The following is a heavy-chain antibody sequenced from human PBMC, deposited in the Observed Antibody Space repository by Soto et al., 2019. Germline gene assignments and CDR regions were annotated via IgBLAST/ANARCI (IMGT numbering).Heavy chain of an antibody. V-gene: IGHV4-61*03. CDR3: ARGRGSGWRVES. D-gene: IGHD6-19*01. CDR1: GASVSTSSYY. Sequence: QVQLQESGPGLVKPSETLSLTCTVSGASVSTSSYYWSWIRQPPGKGLEWIGYFYYTGNTRYNSPPKGPVTIPVDPSKGLFSLKLSSVTASDTAVYFCARGRGSGWRVESWGQGTLVTVAS. CDR2: FYYTGNT. J-gene: IGHJ4*02.